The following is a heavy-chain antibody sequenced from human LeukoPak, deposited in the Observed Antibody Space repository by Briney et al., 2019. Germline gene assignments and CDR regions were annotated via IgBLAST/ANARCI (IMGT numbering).Heavy chain of an antibody. CDR3: ATDKLSPLTPYYYYYGMDV. V-gene: IGHV1-24*01. J-gene: IGHJ6*02. CDR2: FYPEDGET. CDR1: GYTFTSYD. Sequence: ASVKVSCTASGYTFTSYDISWVRQAPGKGREWMGGFYPEDGETIYAQKFQGRVTMTEDTSTDTAYMELSSLRSEDTAVYYCATDKLSPLTPYYYYYGMDVWGQGTTVTVSS. D-gene: IGHD2/OR15-2a*01.